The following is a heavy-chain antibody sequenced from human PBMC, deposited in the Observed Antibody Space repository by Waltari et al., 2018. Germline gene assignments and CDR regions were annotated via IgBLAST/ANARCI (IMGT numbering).Heavy chain of an antibody. D-gene: IGHD3-3*01. CDR1: GYSISSGYY. Sequence: QVQLQESGPGLVKPSETLSLTCAVSGYSISSGYYWGWIRQPPGKGLEWIGSIYHIGGTYYNPSLKSRVTISVDTSKNQFSLKLSSVTAADTAVYYCARLSFWSGYYYFDYWGQGTLVTVSS. V-gene: IGHV4-38-2*01. CDR3: ARLSFWSGYYYFDY. CDR2: IYHIGGT. J-gene: IGHJ4*02.